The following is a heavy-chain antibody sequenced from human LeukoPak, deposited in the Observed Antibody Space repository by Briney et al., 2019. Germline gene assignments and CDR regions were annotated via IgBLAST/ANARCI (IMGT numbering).Heavy chain of an antibody. CDR1: GGCISSYY. Sequence: SETLSLTCTVSGGCISSYYWSWIRQPPGKGLEWIGYIYYSGSTNSNPSLKSRVTISVDTSKNQFSLKLSSVTAADTAVYYCARDSLYGLVSYYYYGMDVWGQGTTVTVSS. V-gene: IGHV4-59*01. J-gene: IGHJ6*02. D-gene: IGHD2-8*01. CDR3: ARDSLYGLVSYYYYGMDV. CDR2: IYYSGST.